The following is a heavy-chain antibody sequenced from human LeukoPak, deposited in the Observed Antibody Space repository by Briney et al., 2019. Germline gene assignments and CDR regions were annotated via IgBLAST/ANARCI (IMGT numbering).Heavy chain of an antibody. CDR3: ARDLYYDFWSGYSYGMDV. V-gene: IGHV1-46*01. CDR2: INPSGGST. Sequence: ASVKVSCKASGYTFTSYYMHWVRQATGQGLEWMGVINPSGGSTSYAQKFQGRVTMTRDTSTSTVYMELSSLRSEDTAVYYCARDLYYDFWSGYSYGMDVWGQGTTVTVSS. D-gene: IGHD3-3*01. CDR1: GYTFTSYY. J-gene: IGHJ6*02.